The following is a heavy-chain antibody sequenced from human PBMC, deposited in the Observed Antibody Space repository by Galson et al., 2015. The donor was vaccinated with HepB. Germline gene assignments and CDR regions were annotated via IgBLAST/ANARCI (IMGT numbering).Heavy chain of an antibody. CDR2: IFYSGST. D-gene: IGHD4-17*01. J-gene: IGHJ6*02. V-gene: IGHV4-59*01. Sequence: SETLSLTCTVSGGSISSYYWTWIRQPPGKGLEWIGYIFYSGSTNYNPSLESRVTISVDTSKNQFSLKLSSVTAADTAVYYCARDRMFMGGYGDGLYYGMDVWGQGATVTVSS. CDR3: ARDRMFMGGYGDGLYYGMDV. CDR1: GGSISSYY.